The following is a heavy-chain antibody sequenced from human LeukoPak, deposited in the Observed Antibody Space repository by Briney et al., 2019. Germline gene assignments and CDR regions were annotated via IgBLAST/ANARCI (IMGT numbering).Heavy chain of an antibody. CDR3: ARVAFYYYYYYGMDV. CDR2: IYYSGST. J-gene: IGHJ6*02. D-gene: IGHD2/OR15-2a*01. V-gene: IGHV4-61*01. Sequence: EPSETLSLTCTVSGGSVSSGSYYWSWIRQPPGKGLEWIGYIYYSGSTNYNPSLKSRVTISVDTSKNQFSLKLSSVTAADTAVYYCARVAFYYYYYYGMDVWGQGTTVTVSS. CDR1: GGSVSSGSYY.